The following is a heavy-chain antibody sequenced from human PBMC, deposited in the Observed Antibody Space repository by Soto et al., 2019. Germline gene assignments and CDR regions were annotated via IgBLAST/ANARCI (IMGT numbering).Heavy chain of an antibody. J-gene: IGHJ3*02. CDR3: ARDHNGFNTAFEI. D-gene: IGHD5-12*01. Sequence: QLQLQESGPGLVRPSQTLSLTCSVSGGSITSGGYYWGWIRQLPGKGLEWVAYVYSSGRTYYNPSLESRLSISLDTSKNQFSLILRSVTVADTAIYYCARDHNGFNTAFEIWGQGAMVTVSS. V-gene: IGHV4-31*03. CDR1: GGSITSGGYY. CDR2: VYSSGRT.